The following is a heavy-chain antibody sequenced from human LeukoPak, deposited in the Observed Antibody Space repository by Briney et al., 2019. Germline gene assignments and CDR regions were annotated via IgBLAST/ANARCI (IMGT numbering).Heavy chain of an antibody. V-gene: IGHV1-8*02. Sequence: ASVQVSCKASGYTFTNYDINWVRQATGQGVEWLGWVSTDSGNSDSAQKFQGGITLTRDTSISTVFLELRNLRSDDTAVYYCARGVSRGVDYWGQGTLVTVSS. J-gene: IGHJ4*02. D-gene: IGHD3-16*01. CDR2: VSTDSGNS. CDR1: GYTFTNYD. CDR3: ARGVSRGVDY.